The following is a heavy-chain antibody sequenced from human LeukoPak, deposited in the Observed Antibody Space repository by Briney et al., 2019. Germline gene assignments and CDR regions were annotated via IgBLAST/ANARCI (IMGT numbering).Heavy chain of an antibody. D-gene: IGHD6-13*01. CDR2: IIPIFGTA. Sequence: SVKVSCKASGGTFSSYAISWVRQAPRQGLEWMGGIIPIFGTANYAQKFQGRVTITTDESTSTAYMELSSLRSEDTAVYYCARESSSWPQGWFDPWGQGTLVTVSS. J-gene: IGHJ5*02. CDR1: GGTFSSYA. CDR3: ARESSSWPQGWFDP. V-gene: IGHV1-69*05.